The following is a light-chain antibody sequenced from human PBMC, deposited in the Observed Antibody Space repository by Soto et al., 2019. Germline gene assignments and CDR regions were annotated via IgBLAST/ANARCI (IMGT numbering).Light chain of an antibody. Sequence: ERLMTQSPATLSVSPGERATLSCWASQSVISNLAWYQQKPGEAPRLFIYGASTRATPIPPRLSGSGYGTQFPLTISSMKSEDFEVYYCQQYDNWPITFGHGTRLEI. CDR2: GAS. CDR3: QQYDNWPIT. V-gene: IGKV3-15*01. J-gene: IGKJ5*01. CDR1: QSVISN.